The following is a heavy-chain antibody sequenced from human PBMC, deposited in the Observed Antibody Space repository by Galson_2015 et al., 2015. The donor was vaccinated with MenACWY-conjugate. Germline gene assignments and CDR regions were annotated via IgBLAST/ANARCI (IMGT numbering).Heavy chain of an antibody. D-gene: IGHD2/OR15-2a*01. CDR3: AREFSY. Sequence: ETLSLTCTVSGGSASSSGYYWTWIRQPPGKGLEWIGLIYDSGTTKYNPSLKGRVTISLDTSKNQVSLKLSSVTAADTAVYNCAREFSYWGQGTLVTVSS. CDR1: GGSASSSGYY. V-gene: IGHV4-61*08. J-gene: IGHJ4*02. CDR2: IYDSGTT.